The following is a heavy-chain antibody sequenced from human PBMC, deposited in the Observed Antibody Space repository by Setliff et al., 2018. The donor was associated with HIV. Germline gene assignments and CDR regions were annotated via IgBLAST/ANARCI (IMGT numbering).Heavy chain of an antibody. D-gene: IGHD4-17*01. CDR2: IYHAGNT. CDR1: GYSISSGYY. CDR3: ARGTTLNVVPDAFDI. Sequence: SETLSLTCTVTGYSISSGYYWAWIRQPPGKGLEWIGYIYHAGNTYYNPSLKSRVTISVDTSKNQISLRLNSLTAADTAVYYCARGTTLNVVPDAFDIWGEGTMVTVSS. V-gene: IGHV4-38-2*02. J-gene: IGHJ3*02.